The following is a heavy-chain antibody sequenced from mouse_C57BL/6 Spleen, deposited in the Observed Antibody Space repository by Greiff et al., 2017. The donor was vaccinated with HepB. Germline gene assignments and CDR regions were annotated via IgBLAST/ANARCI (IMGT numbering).Heavy chain of an antibody. CDR3: AREIDTVVARGYFDV. J-gene: IGHJ1*03. D-gene: IGHD1-1*01. CDR2: IYPGSGST. Sequence: QVQLQQPGAELVKPGASVKMSCKASGYTFTSYWITWVKQRPGQGLEWIGDIYPGSGSTNYNEKFKSKATLTVDTSSSTAYMQLSSLTSEDSAVYYCAREIDTVVARGYFDVWGTGTTVTVSS. V-gene: IGHV1-55*01. CDR1: GYTFTSYW.